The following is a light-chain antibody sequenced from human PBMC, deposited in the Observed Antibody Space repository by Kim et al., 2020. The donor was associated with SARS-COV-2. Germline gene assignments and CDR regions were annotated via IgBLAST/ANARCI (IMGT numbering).Light chain of an antibody. CDR1: NIGRKS. Sequence: SYELTQPPSVSVAPGKTARITCGGNNIGRKSVHWYQQKPGQAPVVVIYYDSDRPSGIPERFSGSNSGNTATLTISRVEAGDEADYYCQVWDSSSDHPRVFGGGTQLTVL. CDR2: YDS. V-gene: IGLV3-21*04. CDR3: QVWDSSSDHPRV. J-gene: IGLJ3*02.